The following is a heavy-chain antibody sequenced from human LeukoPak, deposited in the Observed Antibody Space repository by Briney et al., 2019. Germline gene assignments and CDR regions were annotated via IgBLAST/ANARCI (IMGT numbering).Heavy chain of an antibody. V-gene: IGHV3-23*01. Sequence: PGGSLRLSCEASGFTFSSYGMSWVRQAPGKGLEWVSAISGSGGSTYYADSVKGRFTISRDNSKNTLYLQMNSLRAEDTAVYYCAKGDYYDSSGHPLNNWFDPWGQGTLVTVSS. CDR3: AKGDYYDSSGHPLNNWFDP. D-gene: IGHD3-22*01. J-gene: IGHJ5*02. CDR1: GFTFSSYG. CDR2: ISGSGGST.